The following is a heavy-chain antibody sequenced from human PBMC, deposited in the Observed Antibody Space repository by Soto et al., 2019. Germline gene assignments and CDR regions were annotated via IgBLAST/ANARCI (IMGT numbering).Heavy chain of an antibody. CDR1: GYTFTSYA. D-gene: IGHD3-3*01. CDR2: INAGNGNT. J-gene: IGHJ6*02. Sequence: GASVKVSCKASGYTFTSYAMHWVRQAPGQRLEWMGWINAGNGNTKYSQKFQGRVTITRDTSASTAYMELSSLRSEDTAVYYCARSGTRITIWDGMDVWGQGTTVTVSS. V-gene: IGHV1-3*01. CDR3: ARSGTRITIWDGMDV.